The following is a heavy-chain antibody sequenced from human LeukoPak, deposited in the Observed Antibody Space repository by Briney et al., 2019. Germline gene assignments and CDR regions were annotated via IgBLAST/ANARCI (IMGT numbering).Heavy chain of an antibody. CDR3: TKGFSWFGELFDPYFDY. CDR2: ISSSGTSA. CDR1: GFTFSNYT. J-gene: IGHJ4*02. D-gene: IGHD3-10*01. Sequence: GGSLRLSCVATGFTFSNYTMSWVRQAPGKGLEWVSAISSSGTSAHNADSVKGRFTISRDNSKNTLYLQMNTLRADDTAVYYCTKGFSWFGELFDPYFDYWGQGTLVTVSS. V-gene: IGHV3-23*01.